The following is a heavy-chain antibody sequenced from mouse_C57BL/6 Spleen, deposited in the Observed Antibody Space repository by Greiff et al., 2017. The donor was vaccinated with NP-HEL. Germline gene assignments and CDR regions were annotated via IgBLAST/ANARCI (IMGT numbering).Heavy chain of an antibody. D-gene: IGHD1-1*01. CDR2: ISSGSSTI. V-gene: IGHV5-17*01. J-gene: IGHJ1*03. Sequence: EVQGVESGGGLVKPGGSLKLSCAASGFTFSDYGMHWVRQAPEKGLEWVAYISSGSSTIYYADTVKGRSTISRDNAKNTLFLQMTSLRSEDTAMYYCSGRYYGNGYGYFDVWGTGTTVTVSS. CDR3: SGRYYGNGYGYFDV. CDR1: GFTFSDYG.